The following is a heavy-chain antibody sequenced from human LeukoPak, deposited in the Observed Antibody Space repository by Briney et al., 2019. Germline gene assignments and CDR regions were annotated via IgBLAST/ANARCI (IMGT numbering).Heavy chain of an antibody. J-gene: IGHJ4*02. D-gene: IGHD5-18*01. Sequence: SETLSLTCAVYGGSFSGYYWSWIRQPPGKGLEWIGEINHSGSTNYNPSLKSRVTISVDTSKNQFSLKLSSVTAADTAVYYCARGGALKHRGYSYGYVYDYWGQGTLVTVSS. V-gene: IGHV4-34*01. CDR2: INHSGST. CDR1: GGSFSGYY. CDR3: ARGGALKHRGYSYGYVYDY.